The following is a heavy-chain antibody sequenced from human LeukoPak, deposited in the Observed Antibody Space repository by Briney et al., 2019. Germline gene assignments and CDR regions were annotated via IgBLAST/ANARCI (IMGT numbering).Heavy chain of an antibody. CDR3: ARESGYSSTWSN. D-gene: IGHD6-13*01. V-gene: IGHV3-11*04. Sequence: PGGSLRLSCAASGFTFGDYSMTWIRQAPGKGLEWVSYISGSGSTIYYADSVKGRFTIPRDNAKNSLFLQMNSLRAEDTAVYYCARESGYSSTWSNWGQGTLVTVSS. J-gene: IGHJ4*02. CDR2: ISGSGSTI. CDR1: GFTFGDYS.